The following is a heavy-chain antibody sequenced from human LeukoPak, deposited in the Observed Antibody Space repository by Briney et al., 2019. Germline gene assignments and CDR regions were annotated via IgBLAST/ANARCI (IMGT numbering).Heavy chain of an antibody. CDR1: GFRFSSYD. CDR3: AKEGSGWYYLDY. CDR2: IESDGTKE. V-gene: IGHV3-30*02. D-gene: IGHD6-19*01. J-gene: IGHJ4*02. Sequence: PGGSLRLSCAASGFRFSSYDIHWVRQAPGKGLEWVTFIESDGTKEYYADSVKGRFTISRDNSKNTVYVQMNTLRAEDTDVYYCAKEGSGWYYLDYWGQGTVVTVSS.